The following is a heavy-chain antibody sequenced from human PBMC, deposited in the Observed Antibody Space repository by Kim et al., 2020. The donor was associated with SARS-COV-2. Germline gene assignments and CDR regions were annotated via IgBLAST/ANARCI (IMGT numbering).Heavy chain of an antibody. Sequence: TANYAQKFQGRVTITADESTSTAYMELSSLRSEDTAVYYCARVGFDYGDYWGQGTLVTVSS. J-gene: IGHJ4*02. D-gene: IGHD3-16*01. V-gene: IGHV1-69*01. CDR2: TA. CDR3: ARVGFDYGDY.